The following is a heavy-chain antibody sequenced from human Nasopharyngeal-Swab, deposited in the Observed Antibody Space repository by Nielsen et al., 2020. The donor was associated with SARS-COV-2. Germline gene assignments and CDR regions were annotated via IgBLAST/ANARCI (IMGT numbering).Heavy chain of an antibody. D-gene: IGHD5-12*01. CDR2: INLGNGDT. J-gene: IGHJ5*02. Sequence: WVRQAPGQRLEWMGWINLGNGDTRYSQNFQGRVTITRDTFATTLYMELSSLRSEDTAVYYCARGSLYSGRYYPDPWGQGTLVTVSS. CDR3: ARGSLYSGRYYPDP. V-gene: IGHV1-3*01.